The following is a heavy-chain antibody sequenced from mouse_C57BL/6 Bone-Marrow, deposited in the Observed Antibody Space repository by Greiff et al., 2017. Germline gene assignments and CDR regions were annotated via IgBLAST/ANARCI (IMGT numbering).Heavy chain of an antibody. V-gene: IGHV1-55*01. CDR2: IYPGSGST. CDR3: ASDGYDIWYFDV. Sequence: QVQLQQPGAELVKPGASVKMSCKASGYTFTSYWINWVKQRPGQGLEWIGDIYPGSGSTNYNQKFKSKATLTVDKSTSTAYMQLSSLTSADSAVYYGASDGYDIWYFDVWGTGTTVTVSS. D-gene: IGHD2-2*01. J-gene: IGHJ1*03. CDR1: GYTFTSYW.